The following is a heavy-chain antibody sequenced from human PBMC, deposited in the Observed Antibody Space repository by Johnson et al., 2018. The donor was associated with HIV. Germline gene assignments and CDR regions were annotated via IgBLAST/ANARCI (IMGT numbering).Heavy chain of an antibody. Sequence: VQLVESGGGVVQPGRSLRLSCAASGFTFSNYWMHWVRQAPGKGLVWVSRVNSDGSSLSYADSVKGRFTISRDNAKNTLYLQMNSLRAEDTAAYYCARGMARIAFDIWGQGTMVTVSS. V-gene: IGHV3-74*02. CDR1: GFTFSNYW. D-gene: IGHD5-24*01. CDR3: ARGMARIAFDI. CDR2: VNSDGSSL. J-gene: IGHJ3*02.